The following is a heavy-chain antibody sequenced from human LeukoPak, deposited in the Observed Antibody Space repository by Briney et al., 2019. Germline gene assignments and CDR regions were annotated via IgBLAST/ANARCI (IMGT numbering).Heavy chain of an antibody. J-gene: IGHJ4*02. Sequence: GGSLRLSCAASGFTFSDYYMSWVRQAPGKGLEWVANIKQDGSEKYYVDSVKGRFTVSRDNAKNSLFLQMNSLRAEDTAMYYCVTETTVTGWGYWGQGTLVTVSS. CDR2: IKQDGSEK. D-gene: IGHD4-17*01. V-gene: IGHV3-7*01. CDR1: GFTFSDYY. CDR3: VTETTVTGWGY.